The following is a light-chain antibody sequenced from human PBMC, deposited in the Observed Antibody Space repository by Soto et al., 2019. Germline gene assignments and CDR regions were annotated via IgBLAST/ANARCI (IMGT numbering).Light chain of an antibody. CDR2: DVN. CDR3: TSWTTSTTMI. V-gene: IGLV2-14*03. CDR1: NSDIGVYNF. Sequence: QSALTQPASVSGSPGQSITISCTGTNSDIGVYNFVSWYQQHPGKAPKLMLYDVNIRPSGVFNRFSGSKSGNTASLTISGLQAEDEADYYCTSWTTSTTMIFGGGTKVTVL. J-gene: IGLJ2*01.